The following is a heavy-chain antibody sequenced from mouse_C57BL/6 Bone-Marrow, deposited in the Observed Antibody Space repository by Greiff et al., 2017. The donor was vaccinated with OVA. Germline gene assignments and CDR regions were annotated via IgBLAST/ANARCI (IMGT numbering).Heavy chain of an antibody. V-gene: IGHV6-6*01. CDR1: GFTFSDAW. CDR3: TRAGLRRLYAMDY. J-gene: IGHJ4*01. Sequence: EVKVEESGGGLVQPGGSMKLSCAASGFTFSDAWMDWVRQSPEKGLEWVAEIRNKANNHATYYAESVKGRFTISRDDSKSSVYLQMNSLRAEDTGIYYCTRAGLRRLYAMDYWGQGTSVTVSS. CDR2: IRNKANNHAT. D-gene: IGHD2-4*01.